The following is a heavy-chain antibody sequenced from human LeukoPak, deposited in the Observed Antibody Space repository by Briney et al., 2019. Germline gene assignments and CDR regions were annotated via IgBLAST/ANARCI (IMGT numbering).Heavy chain of an antibody. D-gene: IGHD2-2*01. CDR3: ARTLSQLLAFDY. CDR2: VASDGSQT. Sequence: GKSLRLSCGASGFTLGTYIMHWVRQAPGKGLQWVAAVASDGSQTFYIESVRGRFTISRDNSKNTLYLQMNSLRAEDTAVYYCARTLSQLLAFDYWGQGTLVTVSS. V-gene: IGHV3-30-3*01. CDR1: GFTLGTYI. J-gene: IGHJ4*02.